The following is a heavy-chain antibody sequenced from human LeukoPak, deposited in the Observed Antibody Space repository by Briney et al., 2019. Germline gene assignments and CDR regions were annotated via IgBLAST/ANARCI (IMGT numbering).Heavy chain of an antibody. Sequence: SETLSLTCAVYGGSFSGYYWSWIRQPTGKGLEWIGEINHSGSTNYNPSLKSRVTISVDTSKNQFSLKLSSVTAADTAVYYCARESLSVAELYYFDYWGQGTLVTVSS. V-gene: IGHV4-34*01. CDR2: INHSGST. D-gene: IGHD6-19*01. CDR1: GGSFSGYY. J-gene: IGHJ4*02. CDR3: ARESLSVAELYYFDY.